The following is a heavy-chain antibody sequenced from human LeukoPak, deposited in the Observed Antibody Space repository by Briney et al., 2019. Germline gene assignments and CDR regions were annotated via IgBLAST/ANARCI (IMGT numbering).Heavy chain of an antibody. CDR2: ISYDGSNK. CDR1: GSTFSSYG. D-gene: IGHD6-19*01. Sequence: GGSLRLSCAASGSTFSSYGMHWVCQAPGKGLEWVAVISYDGSNKYYADSVKGRFTISRDNSKNTLYLQMNSLRAEDTAVYYCAKTVSGWYNPSPFDYWGQGTLVTVSS. J-gene: IGHJ4*02. CDR3: AKTVSGWYNPSPFDY. V-gene: IGHV3-30*18.